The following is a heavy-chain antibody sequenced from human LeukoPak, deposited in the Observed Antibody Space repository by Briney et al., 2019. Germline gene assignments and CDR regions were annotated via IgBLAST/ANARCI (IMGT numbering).Heavy chain of an antibody. CDR1: GFTFSSSG. D-gene: IGHD3-22*01. CDR2: IRNDGSNK. Sequence: PGGSLRLSCAASGFTFSSSGMHWVRQAPGKGLEWVAFIRNDGSNKYYADSVRGRFTISRDNSKNTVSLQMSSLGAEDTAVFYCAKNRAYYDSGGYRYFDCWGQVALVSVS. CDR3: AKNRAYYDSGGYRYFDC. J-gene: IGHJ4*02. V-gene: IGHV3-30*02.